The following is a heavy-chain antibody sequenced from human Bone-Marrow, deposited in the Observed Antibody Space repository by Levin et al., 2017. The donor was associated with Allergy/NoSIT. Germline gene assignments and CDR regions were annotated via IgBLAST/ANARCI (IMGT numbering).Heavy chain of an antibody. J-gene: IGHJ3*02. Sequence: GGSLRLSCAASGFTFSKYAMSWVRQAPGKGLEWVSAISYSGGGTHYADSVKGRFTISRDNAINALYLQMNSLSVEDTAVYYCAKDTQTFMITFGGAVYGDSFDIWGQGTMVTVSS. CDR1: GFTFSKYA. CDR2: ISYSGGGT. CDR3: AKDTQTFMITFGGAVYGDSFDI. D-gene: IGHD3-16*01. V-gene: IGHV3-23*01.